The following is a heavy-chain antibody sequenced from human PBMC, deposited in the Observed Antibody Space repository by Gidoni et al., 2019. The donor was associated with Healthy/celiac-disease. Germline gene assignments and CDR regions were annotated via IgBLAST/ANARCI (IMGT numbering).Heavy chain of an antibody. CDR3: AKDRRVPSRARTRGFDY. J-gene: IGHJ4*02. CDR2: ISGSGGST. V-gene: IGHV3-23*01. D-gene: IGHD2-2*01. CDR1: GFTFSSSA. Sequence: EVQLLESGGGLVQPGGSLRPSCAASGFTFSSSAMRWVRQAPGKGLEWVSAISGSGGSTYYEDSVKGRFTISRDNSKNTLYLQMNSLRAEDTAVYYCAKDRRVPSRARTRGFDYWGQGTLVTVSS.